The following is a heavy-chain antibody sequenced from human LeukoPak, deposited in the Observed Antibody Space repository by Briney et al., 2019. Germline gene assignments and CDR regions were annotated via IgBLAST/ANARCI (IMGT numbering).Heavy chain of an antibody. CDR1: GGSISSGGYY. Sequence: SQTLSLTCTVSGGSISSGGYYWSWIRQHPGKGLEWIGYIYYSGSTYYNPSLKSRVTISVDTSKNQFSLKLSSVTAADTAVYYCARGVYIAAAQYAYWGQGTLVTVSS. V-gene: IGHV4-31*03. J-gene: IGHJ4*02. CDR2: IYYSGST. D-gene: IGHD6-13*01. CDR3: ARGVYIAAAQYAY.